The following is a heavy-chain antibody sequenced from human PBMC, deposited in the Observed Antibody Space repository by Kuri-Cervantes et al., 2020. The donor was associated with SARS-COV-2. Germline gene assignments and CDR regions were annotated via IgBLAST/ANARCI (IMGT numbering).Heavy chain of an antibody. CDR2: INSDGSST. J-gene: IGHJ4*02. Sequence: GESLKISCAASGFTFSSYWMHWVRQAPGKGLVWVSRINSDGSSTSYADSVKGRFTISRDNAKNTLYLQMNSLRAEDTAVYYCARGGHYCSSTSCYMPGDYWGQGTLVTVSS. CDR3: ARGGHYCSSTSCYMPGDY. V-gene: IGHV3-74*01. CDR1: GFTFSSYW. D-gene: IGHD2-2*02.